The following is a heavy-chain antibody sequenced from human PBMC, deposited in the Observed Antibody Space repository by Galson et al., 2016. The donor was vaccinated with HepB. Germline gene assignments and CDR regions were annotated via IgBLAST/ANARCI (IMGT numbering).Heavy chain of an antibody. Sequence: QSGAEVKKPGESLRISCKASGDSFGTHWIGWVRQMPGRGLEWMGIIYLSDSTTRYSASFQGQVTISADKSIRTAYLQWSSLKASDTAMYYCARSHGGPWGQGTLVTVSS. CDR2: IYLSDSTT. V-gene: IGHV5-51*01. CDR1: GDSFGTHW. J-gene: IGHJ4*02. CDR3: ARSHGGP. D-gene: IGHD5-24*01.